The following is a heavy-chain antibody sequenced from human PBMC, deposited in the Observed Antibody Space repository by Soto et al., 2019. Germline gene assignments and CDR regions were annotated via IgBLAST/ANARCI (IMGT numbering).Heavy chain of an antibody. CDR3: AREGVTIFGVGGNGFDP. Sequence: QVQLQESGPGLVKPSETLSLTCTVSGGSISSYYWSWIRQPAGKGLEWIGRIYTSGSTNYNPSLMSRVTMSVDTSKNEFDRKLRAVTAADTAVYYCAREGVTIFGVGGNGFDPWGQGTLVTVSS. CDR2: IYTSGST. CDR1: GGSISSYY. J-gene: IGHJ5*02. V-gene: IGHV4-4*07. D-gene: IGHD3-3*01.